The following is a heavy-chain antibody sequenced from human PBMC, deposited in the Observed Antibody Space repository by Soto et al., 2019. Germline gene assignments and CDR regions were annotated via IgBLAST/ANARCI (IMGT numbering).Heavy chain of an antibody. J-gene: IGHJ1*01. D-gene: IGHD4-17*01. CDR1: GFTFSSYS. CDR3: AIGLYGDPREYFQY. V-gene: IGHV3-48*01. Sequence: GGSLRLSCAASGFTFSSYSMNWVRQAPGKGLEWVSYISSSSNIYYADSVKGRFTISRDNAKNSLYLQMNSLRAEDTAVYYCAIGLYGDPREYFQYWGQGTLVTVSS. CDR2: ISSSSNI.